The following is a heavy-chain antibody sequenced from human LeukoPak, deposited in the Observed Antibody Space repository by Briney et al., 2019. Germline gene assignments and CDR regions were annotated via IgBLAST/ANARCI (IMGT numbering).Heavy chain of an antibody. Sequence: SETLSLTCTVSGGSISSYYWSWIRQPPGKGLEWVGYIYYSGRTNYNPSLKSRVTISVESSKTEFSLKLRSVTAADTAVYYCARVTGYRIEDYFDYWGQGTLVTVSS. V-gene: IGHV4-59*01. CDR2: IYYSGRT. CDR1: GGSISSYY. D-gene: IGHD6-13*01. CDR3: ARVTGYRIEDYFDY. J-gene: IGHJ4*02.